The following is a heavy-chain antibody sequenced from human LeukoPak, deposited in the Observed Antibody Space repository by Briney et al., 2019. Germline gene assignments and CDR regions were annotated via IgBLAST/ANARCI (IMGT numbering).Heavy chain of an antibody. CDR1: GGTFSSYA. CDR3: ARDRGSSWYFDY. Sequence: SVKVSCKASGGTFSSYAISWVRQAPGQGLEWMGGIFPIFGTANYAQKFQGRVTITADESTSTAYMELSSLRSEDTAVYYCARDRGSSWYFDYWGQGTLVTVSS. D-gene: IGHD6-13*01. CDR2: IFPIFGTA. J-gene: IGHJ4*02. V-gene: IGHV1-69*01.